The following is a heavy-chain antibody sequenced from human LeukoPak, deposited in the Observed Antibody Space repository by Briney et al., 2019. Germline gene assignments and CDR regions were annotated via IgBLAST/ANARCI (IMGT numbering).Heavy chain of an antibody. CDR1: GFTVNSNY. Sequence: GSLRLSCAASGFTVNSNYMSWIRQPPGKGLEWIGYIYYSGSTYYNPSLKSRVTISVDTSNNQFSLTLTSVTAADTAVYYCARDYGSGSYSHFDYWGQGTLVPVSS. D-gene: IGHD3-10*01. V-gene: IGHV4-59*02. CDR2: IYYSGST. CDR3: ARDYGSGSYSHFDY. J-gene: IGHJ4*02.